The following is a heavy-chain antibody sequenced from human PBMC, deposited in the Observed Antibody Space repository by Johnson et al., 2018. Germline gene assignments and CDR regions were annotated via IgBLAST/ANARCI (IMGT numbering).Heavy chain of an antibody. CDR2: IYSGGST. CDR1: GFTVSTNY. Sequence: VQLVESGGNLVQPGGSLRLCCAASGFTVSTNYMSWVRQAPGKGLEWVSVIYSGGSTNYADSVKGRFTISRDNSKNTLYLQMKSLRAEDTAVYYCAREDISGYYFRHWGQGTLVTVSS. D-gene: IGHD3-22*01. J-gene: IGHJ1*01. V-gene: IGHV3-66*02. CDR3: AREDISGYYFRH.